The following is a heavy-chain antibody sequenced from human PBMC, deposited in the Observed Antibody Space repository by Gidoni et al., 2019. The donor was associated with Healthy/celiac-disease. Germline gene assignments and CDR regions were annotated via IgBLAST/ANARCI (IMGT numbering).Heavy chain of an antibody. CDR3: ARDRSGYSYVDY. D-gene: IGHD5-18*01. Sequence: QVQLVQSGAEVKKPGSSVKVSCNASAYTFTGYYMHWVRQAPGQGLEWMGWINPNSGGTNYAQKFQGRVTMTRDTSISTAYMELSRLRSDDTAVYYCARDRSGYSYVDYWGQGTLVTVSS. CDR1: AYTFTGYY. V-gene: IGHV1-2*02. J-gene: IGHJ4*02. CDR2: INPNSGGT.